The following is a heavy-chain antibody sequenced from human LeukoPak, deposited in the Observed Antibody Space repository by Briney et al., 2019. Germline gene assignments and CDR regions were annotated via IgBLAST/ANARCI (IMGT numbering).Heavy chain of an antibody. J-gene: IGHJ4*02. CDR3: ARAENPYYFDY. D-gene: IGHD1-14*01. V-gene: IGHV1-2*02. CDR1: GYRFTDYY. CDR2: INVNSGDT. Sequence: ASVKVSCKASGYRFTDYYIHWVRQAPGQGLEWMGWINVNSGDTYHSQKFQGRVTMTRDTSISTAYMELSRLRSDDTAVYYCARAENPYYFDYWGQGTLVTVSS.